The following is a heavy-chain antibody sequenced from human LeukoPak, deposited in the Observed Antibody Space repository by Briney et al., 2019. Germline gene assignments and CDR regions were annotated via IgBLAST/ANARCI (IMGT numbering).Heavy chain of an antibody. J-gene: IGHJ3*02. V-gene: IGHV4-39*02. CDR2: IYYSGST. Sequence: SETLSLTCTVSGGSISSSYYYWGWIRQPPGKGLEWIGSIYYSGSTYYNPSLKSRVTISVDTSKNQFSLKLRSVTAADTAVYYCARDRGGSGWYGTSDAFDIWGQGTMVTVSS. CDR1: GGSISSSYYY. D-gene: IGHD6-19*01. CDR3: ARDRGGSGWYGTSDAFDI.